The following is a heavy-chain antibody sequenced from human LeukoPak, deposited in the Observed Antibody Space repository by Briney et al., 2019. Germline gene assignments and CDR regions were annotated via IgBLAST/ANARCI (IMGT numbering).Heavy chain of an antibody. CDR3: ARGDCSSTSCYAGYYYGMDV. CDR1: GYTFTGYY. Sequence: ASVKVSCKASGYTFTGYYMHWVRQAPGQGLEWMGWINPNSGGTSYAQKFQGWVTMTRDTSISTAYMELSRLRSDDTAVYYCARGDCSSTSCYAGYYYGMDVWGQGTTVTVSS. CDR2: INPNSGGT. V-gene: IGHV1-2*04. D-gene: IGHD2-2*01. J-gene: IGHJ6*02.